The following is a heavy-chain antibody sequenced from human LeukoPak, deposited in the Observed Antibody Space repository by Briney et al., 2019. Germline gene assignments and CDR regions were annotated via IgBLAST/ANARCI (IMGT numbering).Heavy chain of an antibody. CDR1: GFTFGRYW. D-gene: IGHD2-8*01. CDR3: ARLKDDVTKLDY. Sequence: GGSLRLSCAGSGFTFGRYWMSWVRQAPGKGLEWVASINQGGSRLHYLDSVTGRFINSRDDAQNSLFLQMTRLRVDDTAVYYCARLKDDVTKLDYWGQGTLVSVSS. CDR2: INQGGSRL. V-gene: IGHV3-7*01. J-gene: IGHJ4*02.